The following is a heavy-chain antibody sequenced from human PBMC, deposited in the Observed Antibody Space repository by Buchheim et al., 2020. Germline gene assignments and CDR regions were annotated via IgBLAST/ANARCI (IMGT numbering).Heavy chain of an antibody. D-gene: IGHD4-17*01. CDR1: GGSFSGYY. V-gene: IGHV4-34*01. CDR2: INHSGST. J-gene: IGHJ4*02. CDR3: ARDPTDYGDYTYYFDY. Sequence: QVQLQQWGAGLLKPSETLSLTCAVYGGSFSGYYWSWIRQPPGKGLEWIGEINHSGSTNYNPSLKSRVTISVDTSKNQISLKLSSVTAADTAVYYCARDPTDYGDYTYYFDYWGQGTL.